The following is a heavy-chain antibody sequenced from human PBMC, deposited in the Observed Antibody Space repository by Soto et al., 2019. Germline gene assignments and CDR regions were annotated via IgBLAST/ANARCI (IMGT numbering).Heavy chain of an antibody. CDR3: ARLGGYYQSLDT. J-gene: IGHJ5*02. V-gene: IGHV4-59*08. Sequence: SDTLSLTCTVSGGSIDIYYWTWIRQPPGKGLEWIGYVYYTGTTTYSPSLKSRVTISVDTSMNQISLKLSSVTAADTAFYYCARLGGYYQSLDTWGQGTLVTVSS. CDR2: VYYTGTT. D-gene: IGHD3-22*01. CDR1: GGSIDIYY.